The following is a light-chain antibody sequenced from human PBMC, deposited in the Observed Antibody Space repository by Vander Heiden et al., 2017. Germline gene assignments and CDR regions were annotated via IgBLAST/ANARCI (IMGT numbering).Light chain of an antibody. V-gene: IGLV2-14*01. J-gene: IGLJ3*02. Sequence: QSALTQPASVSGSPGQSITISCTGSNSDVGNYNYVSWYQQHPGKAPKLMIYDVSNRPSGVSNRFSGSKSGNTASLTISGLQAEDEADYYCSSYKSGSTRVFGGGTKLTVL. CDR3: SSYKSGSTRV. CDR2: DVS. CDR1: NSDVGNYNY.